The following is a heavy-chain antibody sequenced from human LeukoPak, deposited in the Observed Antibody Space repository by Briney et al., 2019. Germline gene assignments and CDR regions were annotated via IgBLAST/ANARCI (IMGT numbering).Heavy chain of an antibody. CDR3: ARGYSSGWDPHFDY. Sequence: PGGSLRLSCAASGFTFDDYGMSWVRQAPGKGLEWVSDINWNGASTGYADSVKGRFTISRDNAKNSLYLQMNSLRAEDTAVYYCARGYSSGWDPHFDYWGQGTLVTVSS. CDR2: INWNGAST. CDR1: GFTFDDYG. D-gene: IGHD6-19*01. V-gene: IGHV3-20*04. J-gene: IGHJ4*02.